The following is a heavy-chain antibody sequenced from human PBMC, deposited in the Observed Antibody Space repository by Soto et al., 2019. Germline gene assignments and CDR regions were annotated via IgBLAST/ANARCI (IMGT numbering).Heavy chain of an antibody. V-gene: IGHV4-34*01. D-gene: IGHD6-13*01. CDR3: ARGYSSSWYGGGWFDP. CDR1: GGSFSGYY. CDR2: INNSGST. J-gene: IGHJ5*02. Sequence: SETLSLSCAVYGGSFSGYYWSWIRQPPGKGLEWIGEINNSGSTNYNPSLKSRVTISVDTSKNQFSLKLSSVTAADTAVYYCARGYSSSWYGGGWFDPWGQGTLVT.